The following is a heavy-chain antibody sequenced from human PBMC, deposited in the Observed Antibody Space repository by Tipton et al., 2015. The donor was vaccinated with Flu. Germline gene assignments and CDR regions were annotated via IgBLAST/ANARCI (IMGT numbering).Heavy chain of an antibody. D-gene: IGHD6-19*01. V-gene: IGHV4-59*01. CDR2: RYYSGTT. J-gene: IGHJ6*03. Sequence: TLSLTCTVSGGSISSYYWSWIRQPPGKGLEWIGHRYYSGTTNYNPSLKSRVTISADTSKNQFSLKLNSVAAADTAVYYCARGQFYHYSYMDVWGTGTTVTVSS. CDR3: ARGQFYHYSYMDV. CDR1: GGSISSYY.